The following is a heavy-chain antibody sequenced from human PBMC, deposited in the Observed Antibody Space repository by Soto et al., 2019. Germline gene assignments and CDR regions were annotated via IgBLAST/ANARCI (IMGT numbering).Heavy chain of an antibody. CDR1: GFTFSSYG. D-gene: IGHD6-6*01. J-gene: IGHJ4*02. CDR3: AKDRGQLVRQFDY. Sequence: VGSLRLSCAASGFTFSSYGMHWVRQAPGKGLEWVAVISYDGSNKYYADSVKGRFTISRDNSKNTLYLQMNSLRAEDTAVYYCAKDRGQLVRQFDYWGQGTLVTVSS. V-gene: IGHV3-30*18. CDR2: ISYDGSNK.